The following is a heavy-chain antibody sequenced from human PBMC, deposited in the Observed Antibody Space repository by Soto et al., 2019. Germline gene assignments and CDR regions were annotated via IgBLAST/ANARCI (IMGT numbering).Heavy chain of an antibody. D-gene: IGHD3-10*01. V-gene: IGHV3-66*01. J-gene: IGHJ5*02. CDR2: IYTDDRT. CDR1: GFTVSSNY. CDR3: ARSSFRGVTAPGS. Sequence: PGGSLRLSCAASGFTVSSNYMSWVRQAPGKGLEWVSVIYTDDRTYYADSVKDRFTISRDNSKNTLYLQMNSLRVEDTAVYYCARSSFRGVTAPGSWGQGALVTSPQ.